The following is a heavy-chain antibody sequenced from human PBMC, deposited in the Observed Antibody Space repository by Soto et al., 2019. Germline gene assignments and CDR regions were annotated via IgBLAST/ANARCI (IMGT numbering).Heavy chain of an antibody. Sequence: GGSLRLSCAASGFTFSSYAMSWVRQAPGKGLEWVGRIKSKAYGGTTDYSAPVKGRFTISRDDSTATMYLQMNSLETEDTGVYYCTSHDATEQNFVPYWGQGTLVTVSS. CDR2: IKSKAYGGTT. D-gene: IGHD1-7*01. V-gene: IGHV3-15*01. CDR1: GFTFSSYA. CDR3: TSHDATEQNFVPY. J-gene: IGHJ4*02.